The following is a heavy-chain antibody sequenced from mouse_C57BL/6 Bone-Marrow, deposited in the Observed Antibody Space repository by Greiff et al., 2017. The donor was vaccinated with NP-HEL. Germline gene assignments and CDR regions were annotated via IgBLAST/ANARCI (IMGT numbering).Heavy chain of an antibody. V-gene: IGHV5-6*02. CDR1: GFTFSSYG. J-gene: IGHJ3*01. Sequence: EVMLVESGGDLVKPGGSLKLSCAASGFTFSSYGMSWVRQTPDKRLEWVATISSGGSYTYYPDSVKGRFTISRDKAKNTLYLQMSSLKSEDTAMYYCARHFAWFAYWGQGTLATVSA. CDR3: ARHFAWFAY. CDR2: ISSGGSYT.